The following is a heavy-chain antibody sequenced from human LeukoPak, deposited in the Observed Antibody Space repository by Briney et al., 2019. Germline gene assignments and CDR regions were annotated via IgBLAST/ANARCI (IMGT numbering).Heavy chain of an antibody. CDR1: GGPISSYY. CDR3: ARAHRGSYYYYMDV. Sequence: SETLSLTCTVSGGPISSYYWSLIRQPPGKGLEWIGYIYYSGSTNYNPSLKSRVTISVDTSKNQFSLKLSSVTAADTAVYYCARAHRGSYYYYMDVWGKGTTVTVSS. CDR2: IYYSGST. J-gene: IGHJ6*03. D-gene: IGHD1-26*01. V-gene: IGHV4-59*01.